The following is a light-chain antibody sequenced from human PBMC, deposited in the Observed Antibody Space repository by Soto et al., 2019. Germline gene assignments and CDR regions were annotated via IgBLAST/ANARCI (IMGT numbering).Light chain of an antibody. CDR1: QSLVYSDGNTY. CDR2: SVS. J-gene: IGKJ2*01. V-gene: IGKV2-30*01. CDR3: MQGKRWPYT. Sequence: DIVMTQSPLSLPVTLGQPASISCRSSQSLVYSDGNTYLTWFQQRPGQSPRRLIYSVSNRDSGVPDRFSGSGSGTDFTLKISRVEAEDVGLYYCMQGKRWPYTFGQGTKLEIK.